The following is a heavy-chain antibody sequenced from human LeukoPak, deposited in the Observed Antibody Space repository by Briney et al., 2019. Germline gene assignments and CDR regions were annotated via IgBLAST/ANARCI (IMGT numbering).Heavy chain of an antibody. V-gene: IGHV4-59*12. CDR2: IYYSGST. CDR1: GGSISNYY. D-gene: IGHD1-26*01. Sequence: SETLSLTCTVSGGSISNYYWSWIRQPPEKGLEWIGYIYYSGSTNYNPSLKSRVTMSVDTSKNQFSLKLSSVTAADTAVYYCAREVGATGENAFDIWGQGTMVTVSS. J-gene: IGHJ3*02. CDR3: AREVGATGENAFDI.